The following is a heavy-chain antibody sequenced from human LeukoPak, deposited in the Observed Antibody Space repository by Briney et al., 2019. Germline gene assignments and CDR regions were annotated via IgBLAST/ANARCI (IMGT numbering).Heavy chain of an antibody. Sequence: PGGSLRLSCAASGFTVSSNYMSWVRQAPGKGLERVSVIYSGGSTYYADSVKGRFTISRDNSKNTLYLQMNSLRAEDTAVYYCASQYSKNYFDYWGQGTLVTVSS. CDR1: GFTVSSNY. D-gene: IGHD4-11*01. J-gene: IGHJ4*02. CDR2: IYSGGST. CDR3: ASQYSKNYFDY. V-gene: IGHV3-53*01.